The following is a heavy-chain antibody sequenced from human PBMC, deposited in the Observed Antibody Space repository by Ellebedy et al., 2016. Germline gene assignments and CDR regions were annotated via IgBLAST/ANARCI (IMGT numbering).Heavy chain of an antibody. V-gene: IGHV3-33*03. CDR2: VWYDGSNK. Sequence: GESLKISCAASGFSFNNYGMHWVRQAPGKGLEWVAVVWYDGSNKYYADSVKGRFTISRDNAKNTLYLQMTSLRAEDTAVYYCASPADTTMIRVDYWGQGTLVTVSS. J-gene: IGHJ4*02. CDR3: ASPADTTMIRVDY. D-gene: IGHD5-18*01. CDR1: GFSFNNYG.